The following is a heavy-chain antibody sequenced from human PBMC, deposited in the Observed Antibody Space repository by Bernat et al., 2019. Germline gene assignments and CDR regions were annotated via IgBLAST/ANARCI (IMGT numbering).Heavy chain of an antibody. V-gene: IGHV4-39*01. CDR3: ARYLRIAAAGDY. D-gene: IGHD6-13*01. J-gene: IGHJ4*02. CDR1: GGSISSSSYY. CDR2: IYYSGST. Sequence: QLQLQESGPGLVKPSETLSLTCTVSGGSISSSSYYWGWIRQPPGKGLEWIGSIYYSGSTYYNPSLKSRVTISVDTSKNQFSLKLSSVTAADTAVYYCARYLRIAAAGDYWGQGTLVTVSS.